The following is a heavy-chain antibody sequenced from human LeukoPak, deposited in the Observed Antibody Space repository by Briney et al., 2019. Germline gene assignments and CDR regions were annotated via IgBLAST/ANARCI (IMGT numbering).Heavy chain of an antibody. D-gene: IGHD3-22*01. CDR2: IYYSGST. Sequence: SETLSLTCTVSGGSISSSSYYWGWIRQPPGKGLEWIGSIYYSGSTYYNPSLKSRVTISVDTSKNQFSLKLTSVTAADTAVYYCAREYYGSSGYYNDYWGQGALVTVSS. V-gene: IGHV4-39*07. J-gene: IGHJ4*02. CDR3: AREYYGSSGYYNDY. CDR1: GGSISSSSYY.